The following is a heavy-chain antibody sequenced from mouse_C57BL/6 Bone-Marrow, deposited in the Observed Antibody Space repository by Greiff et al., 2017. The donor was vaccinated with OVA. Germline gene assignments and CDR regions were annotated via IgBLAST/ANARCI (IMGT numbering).Heavy chain of an antibody. V-gene: IGHV7-1*01. CDR1: GFTFSDFY. J-gene: IGHJ1*03. Sequence: EVKVVESGGGLVQSGRSLRLSCATSGFTFSDFYMEWVRQAPGKGLEWIAASRNKANDYTTEYSASVKGRFIVSRDTSQSILYLQMNALRAEDTAIYYCARENYGSSWYFDVWGTGTTVTVSS. CDR2: SRNKANDYTT. D-gene: IGHD1-1*01. CDR3: ARENYGSSWYFDV.